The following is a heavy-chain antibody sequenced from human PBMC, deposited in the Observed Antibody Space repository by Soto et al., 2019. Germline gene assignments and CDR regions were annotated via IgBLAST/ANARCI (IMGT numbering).Heavy chain of an antibody. Sequence: PSETLSLTCTVSGGSISNYYWSWIRQPPGKGLEWIGYIYYTGSTNYNPSLKSRVTISVDTSRNQSSLKLSSVTAADTAVYYCARVPYDSSGYFLDYWGQGTLVTASS. V-gene: IGHV4-59*01. J-gene: IGHJ4*02. CDR2: IYYTGST. D-gene: IGHD3-22*01. CDR3: ARVPYDSSGYFLDY. CDR1: GGSISNYY.